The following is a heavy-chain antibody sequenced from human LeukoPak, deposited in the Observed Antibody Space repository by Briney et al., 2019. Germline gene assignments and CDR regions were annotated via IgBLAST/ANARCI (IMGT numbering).Heavy chain of an antibody. CDR1: GGSFSGYY. J-gene: IGHJ4*02. V-gene: IGHV4-34*01. D-gene: IGHD6-19*01. Sequence: SETLSLTCAVYGGSFSGYYWSWIRQPPGKGLEWIGEINHSGSTNYNPSLKSRVTISVDTSKNQFSLKLSSVTAADTAMYYCARFKRAGGWSYFDYWGLGTLVTVSS. CDR2: INHSGST. CDR3: ARFKRAGGWSYFDY.